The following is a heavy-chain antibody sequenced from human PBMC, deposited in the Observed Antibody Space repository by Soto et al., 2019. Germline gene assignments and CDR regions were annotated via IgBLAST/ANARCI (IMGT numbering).Heavy chain of an antibody. D-gene: IGHD3-22*01. CDR3: ARLDYYDSSGIPNWFDP. Sequence: SETLSLTCTVSCGSISSSSCYWGWIRQPPGKGLEWIGSIYYSGSTYYNPSLKSRVTISVDTSKNQFSLKLSSVTAADTAVYYCARLDYYDSSGIPNWFDPWGQGTLVTVSS. V-gene: IGHV4-39*01. CDR1: CGSISSSSCY. J-gene: IGHJ5*02. CDR2: IYYSGST.